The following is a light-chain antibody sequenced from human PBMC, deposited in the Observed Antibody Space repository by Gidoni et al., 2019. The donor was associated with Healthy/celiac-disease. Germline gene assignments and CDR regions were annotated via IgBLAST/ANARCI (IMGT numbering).Light chain of an antibody. V-gene: IGKV4-1*01. CDR3: QQYYSTPLT. J-gene: IGKJ4*01. CDR1: QSVLHSSNNKNY. CDR2: LAS. Sequence: IVMTQSSDSLAASLGERATINCKSSQSVLHSSNNKNYLAWYQQKPGQPPKLLIYLASTRESGVPDRFSGSGSGTDFTLTISSLQAEDVAVYYCQQYYSTPLTFGGGTKVEIK.